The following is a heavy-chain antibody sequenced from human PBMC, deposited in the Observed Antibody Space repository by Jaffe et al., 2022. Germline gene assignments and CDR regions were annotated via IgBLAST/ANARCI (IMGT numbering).Heavy chain of an antibody. Sequence: QVQLVESGGGVVQPGGSLRLSCAASGFTFSSYGMHWVRQAPGKGLEWVAFIRYDGSNKYYADSVKGRFTISRDNSKNTLYLQMNSLRAEDTAVYYCAKTPPRRYSSYYYYYMDVWGKGTTVTVSS. J-gene: IGHJ6*03. V-gene: IGHV3-30*02. CDR1: GFTFSSYG. CDR3: AKTPPRRYSSYYYYYMDV. CDR2: IRYDGSNK. D-gene: IGHD6-13*01.